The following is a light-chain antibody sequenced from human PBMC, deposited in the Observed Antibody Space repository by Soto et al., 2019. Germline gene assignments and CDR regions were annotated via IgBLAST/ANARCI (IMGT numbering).Light chain of an antibody. V-gene: IGLV2-8*01. CDR2: EVT. Sequence: QSVLTQPPSASGSPGQSVTISCTGTSSDVGGYNYVSWYQQHPGKAPKLIIYEVTKRPSGVPDRFSGSKSGNTASLTVSGLQAEDEADYYCNSYADSNKLVFGGGTQLTVL. J-gene: IGLJ2*01. CDR1: SSDVGGYNY. CDR3: NSYADSNKLV.